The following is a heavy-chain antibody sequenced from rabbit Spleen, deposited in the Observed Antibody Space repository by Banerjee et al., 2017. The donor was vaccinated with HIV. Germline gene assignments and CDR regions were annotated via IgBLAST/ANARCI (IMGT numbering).Heavy chain of an antibody. CDR1: GFDFSSTYW. CDR2: INSGSSGTT. D-gene: IGHD6-1*01. Sequence: QEQLEESGGDLVKPEGSLTLTCKASGFDFSSTYWIFWVRQAPGKGPEWIGCINSGSSGTTFSASWAKGRFTISRSSSTTVTLQMTSLTAADTATYFCARGYTDYATSRLELWGPGTLVTVS. V-gene: IGHV1S45*01. J-gene: IGHJ3*01. CDR3: ARGYTDYATSRLEL.